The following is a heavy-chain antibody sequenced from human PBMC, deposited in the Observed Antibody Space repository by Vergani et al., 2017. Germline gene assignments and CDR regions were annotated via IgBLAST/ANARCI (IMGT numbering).Heavy chain of an antibody. D-gene: IGHD3-22*01. V-gene: IGHV1-69*13. CDR3: ATYYDSSGYLKYFQH. CDR2: IIPIFGTA. Sequence: QVQLVQSGAEVKKPGASVKVSCKASGYTFTSYGISWVRQAPGQGLEWMGGIIPIFGTANYAQKFQGRVTITADESTSTAYMELSSLRSEDTAVYYCATYYDSSGYLKYFQHWGQGTLVTVSS. CDR1: GYTFTSYG. J-gene: IGHJ1*01.